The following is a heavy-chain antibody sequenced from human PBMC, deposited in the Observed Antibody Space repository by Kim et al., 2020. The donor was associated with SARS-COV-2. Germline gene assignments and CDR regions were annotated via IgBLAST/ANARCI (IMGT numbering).Heavy chain of an antibody. CDR2: MNPDGSIT. V-gene: IGHV3-74*03. J-gene: IGHJ2*01. D-gene: IGHD7-27*01. CDR1: GFTFSGYW. CDR3: GRDNWGFCDL. Sequence: GGSLRLSCTASGFTFSGYWMHWVRQGPGKELVWVSTMNPDGSITKYADSVKGRFTISRDNAKNTLYLQMNSLRAEDTAVYYCGRDNWGFCDLWGRGTRVTVSS.